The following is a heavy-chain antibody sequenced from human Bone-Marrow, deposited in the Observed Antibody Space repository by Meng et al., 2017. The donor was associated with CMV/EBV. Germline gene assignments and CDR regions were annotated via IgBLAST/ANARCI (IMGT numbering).Heavy chain of an antibody. D-gene: IGHD3-3*01. CDR1: GFSFSSSW. CDR2: INSDGSST. Sequence: SGFSFSSSWMHWVRQAPGKGLVWVSRINSDGSSTDYADSVKGRFTISRDNAKNTLYLLMNSLRPEDTAVYYCARDASGYDYNYGLDVWGQGTTVTVSS. J-gene: IGHJ6*02. CDR3: ARDASGYDYNYGLDV. V-gene: IGHV3-74*01.